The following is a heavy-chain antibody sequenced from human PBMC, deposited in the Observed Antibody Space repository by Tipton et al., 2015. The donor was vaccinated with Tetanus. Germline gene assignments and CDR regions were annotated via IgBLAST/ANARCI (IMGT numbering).Heavy chain of an antibody. J-gene: IGHJ5*01. D-gene: IGHD1-26*01. CDR1: GFTFEDYT. Sequence: SLRLSCVASGFTFEDYTLHWVRQAPGKGLEWVAVVTWDGGSTFYADSVQGRFTISRDNSKNSLFLQMSSLRTEDTALCYCVRETNGFDSWGQGTPVTVSS. CDR3: VRETNGFDS. CDR2: VTWDGGST. V-gene: IGHV3-43*01.